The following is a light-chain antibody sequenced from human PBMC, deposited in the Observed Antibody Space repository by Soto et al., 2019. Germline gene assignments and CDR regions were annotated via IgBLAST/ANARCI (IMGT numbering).Light chain of an antibody. CDR3: QQYNSYWT. Sequence: DIQMTQYTSTLSASVGDRFTITCRASQSISSWLAWYQQKPGKAPKLLIYDASSLESGVPSRFSGSGSGTEFTLTISSLQPDDFATYYCQQYNSYWTFGQGS. V-gene: IGKV1-5*01. CDR1: QSISSW. CDR2: DAS. J-gene: IGKJ1*01.